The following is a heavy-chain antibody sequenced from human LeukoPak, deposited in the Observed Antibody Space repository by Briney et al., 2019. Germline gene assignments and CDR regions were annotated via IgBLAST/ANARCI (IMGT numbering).Heavy chain of an antibody. CDR1: GGSFSGYY. J-gene: IGHJ6*03. CDR3: ARGLSSKPYIVRRPEKNYMDV. CDR2: INHSGST. Sequence: SETLSLTCTVCGGSFSGYYWSWIRQPPGKGLEWIGEINHSGSTNYNPCLKSRVTISVDTCKNQFSLKLSSVTAADTAVYYCARGLSSKPYIVRRPEKNYMDVWGKGTTVTVSS. V-gene: IGHV4-34*01. D-gene: IGHD2-15*01.